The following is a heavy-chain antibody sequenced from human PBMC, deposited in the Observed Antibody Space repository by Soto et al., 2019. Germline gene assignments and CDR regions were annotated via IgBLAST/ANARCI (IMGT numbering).Heavy chain of an antibody. D-gene: IGHD5-12*01. CDR1: GFTFNTYW. CDR3: ATVATNSYNWLDP. CDR2: INSDGTKT. J-gene: IGHJ5*02. Sequence: GGSLRLSCAGSGFTFNTYWMHWVRQVPGKGLVWVSRINSDGTKTSYADSVKGRFTISRDNAKNTVYLQMNSLRAEDTAVYYCATVATNSYNWLDPWGQGTLVTVSS. V-gene: IGHV3-74*01.